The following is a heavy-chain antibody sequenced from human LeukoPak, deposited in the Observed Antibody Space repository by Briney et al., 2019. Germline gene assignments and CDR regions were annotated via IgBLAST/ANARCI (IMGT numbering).Heavy chain of an antibody. CDR3: AREGYCSGGSCPPPYYYGMDV. CDR2: ISAYNGNT. V-gene: IGHV1-18*01. CDR1: GYTFTSYG. J-gene: IGHJ6*02. D-gene: IGHD2-15*01. Sequence: ASVKVSCKASGYTFTSYGISWVRQAPGQGLEWMGWISAYNGNTNYAQKLQGRVTLTTDTSTSTAYMEPRSLRSDDTAVYYCAREGYCSGGSCPPPYYYGMDVWGQGTTVTVSS.